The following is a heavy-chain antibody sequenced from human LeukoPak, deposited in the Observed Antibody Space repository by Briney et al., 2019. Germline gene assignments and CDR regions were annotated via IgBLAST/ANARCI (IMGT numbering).Heavy chain of an antibody. D-gene: IGHD3-22*01. Sequence: ASVKVSCKASGYTFINYGISWVRQAPGQGLEWMGWISTYNGNTNYAQKLQGRLTMTTDTSTSTAYMELRSLRSDDTAVYYCASTFYYDSGGSLQREYTFDYGAREPLVTVS. CDR3: ASTFYYDSGGSLQREYTFDY. CDR2: ISTYNGNT. V-gene: IGHV1-18*01. CDR1: GYTFINYG. J-gene: IGHJ4*02.